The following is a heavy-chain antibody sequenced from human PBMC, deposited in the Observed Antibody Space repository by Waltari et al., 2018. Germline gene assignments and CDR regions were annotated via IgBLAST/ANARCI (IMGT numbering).Heavy chain of an antibody. CDR2: IKQDGSDK. V-gene: IGHV3-7*01. J-gene: IGHJ4*02. CDR3: ATEPYSSSYYFDY. Sequence: EVQLVESGGGLVQPGGSLRLSCAASGFTCSSYWMSWVRQAQGKGLEWVANIKQDGSDKYYVDSVKGRFTISRDNAKNSLYLQMNSLRAEDTAVYYCATEPYSSSYYFDYWGQGTLVTVSS. CDR1: GFTCSSYW. D-gene: IGHD6-6*01.